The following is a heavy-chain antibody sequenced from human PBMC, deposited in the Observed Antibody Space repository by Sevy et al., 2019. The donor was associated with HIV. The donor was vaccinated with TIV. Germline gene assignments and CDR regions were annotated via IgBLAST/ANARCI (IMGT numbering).Heavy chain of an antibody. V-gene: IGHV4-61*01. D-gene: IGHD6-19*01. Sequence: SETLSLTCTVSGGSVSSGSYYWSWIRPPSGKGLEWIGYIYYSGSTNYNPALKSRVTISVVTSKNQFTLKLGSVTAADTAVHYCARAGSSGSLPQFAYWYFVLWGRGTLVTVSS. J-gene: IGHJ2*01. CDR2: IYYSGST. CDR3: ARAGSSGSLPQFAYWYFVL. CDR1: GGSVSSGSYY.